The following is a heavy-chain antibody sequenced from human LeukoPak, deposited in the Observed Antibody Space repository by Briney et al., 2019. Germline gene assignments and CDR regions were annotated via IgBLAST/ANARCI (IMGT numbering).Heavy chain of an antibody. CDR3: ARDGPIPYSGSYPFDY. V-gene: IGHV3-30-3*01. D-gene: IGHD1-26*01. J-gene: IGHJ4*02. CDR2: MSDDGSKK. CDR1: GFTLIDYS. Sequence: GGSLRLSFPASGFTLIDYSFHGFRQAPGKGLEWVAVMSDDGSKKYYADSVKGRFTISRDNSKNTLYLEMNSLRAEDRALYYCARDGPIPYSGSYPFDYWGQGTLVTVSS.